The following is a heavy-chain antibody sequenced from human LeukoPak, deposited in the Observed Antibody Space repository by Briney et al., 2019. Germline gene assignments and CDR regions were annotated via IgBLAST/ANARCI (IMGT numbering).Heavy chain of an antibody. D-gene: IGHD3-22*01. CDR1: GFTFISYA. CDR2: VSGSGGST. J-gene: IGHJ4*02. Sequence: PGGSLRLSCAASGFTFISYAMSWVRQAPGKGLEWVSAVSGSGGSTYYADSVKGRFTISRDNSKNTLYLQMNSLRAEDTAVYYCAKDDYYDSSGRLYYWGQGTLVTVSS. V-gene: IGHV3-23*01. CDR3: AKDDYYDSSGRLYY.